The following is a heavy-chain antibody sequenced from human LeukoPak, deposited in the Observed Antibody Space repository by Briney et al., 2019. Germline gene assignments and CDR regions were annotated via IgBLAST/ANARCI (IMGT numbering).Heavy chain of an antibody. J-gene: IGHJ4*02. V-gene: IGHV3-53*01. CDR2: TYSGGST. D-gene: IGHD3-10*01. Sequence: PGGSLRLSCAASGFTVSSNYMSWVRQAPGKGLEWVSVTYSGGSTYYADSVKGRFTISRDNSKNTLYLQMNSLRAEDTAVYYCAVLWFGELYDYWGQGTLVTVSS. CDR1: GFTVSSNY. CDR3: AVLWFGELYDY.